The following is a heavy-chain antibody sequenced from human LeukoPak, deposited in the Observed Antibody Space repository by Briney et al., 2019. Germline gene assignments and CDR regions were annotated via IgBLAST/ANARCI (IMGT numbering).Heavy chain of an antibody. CDR3: ATSRDHYYDSSGYYYVYDYFDY. J-gene: IGHJ4*02. D-gene: IGHD3-22*01. CDR1: GYTFTSYG. Sequence: ASVKVSCKASGYTFTSYGISWVRQAPGQGLEWMGWISAYNGNTNYAQKLQARVTMTTDTSTSTAYMELRSLRSDDTAVYYCATSRDHYYDSSGYYYVYDYFDYWGQGTLVTVSS. V-gene: IGHV1-18*01. CDR2: ISAYNGNT.